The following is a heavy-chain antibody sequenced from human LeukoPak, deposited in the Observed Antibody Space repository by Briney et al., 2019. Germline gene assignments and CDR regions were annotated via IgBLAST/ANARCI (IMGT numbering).Heavy chain of an antibody. CDR1: GGSISSGIYY. CDR2: IYTSGST. V-gene: IGHV4-61*02. Sequence: SQTLSLTCSVSGGSISSGIYYWSWIRQPAGKGLEWIGRIYTSGSTNYNPSLKSRVTISVDTSKNQFSLKLSSVTAADTAVYYCARGKVNLELRYFDWSLDYWGQGTLVTVSS. CDR3: ARGKVNLELRYFDWSLDY. J-gene: IGHJ4*02. D-gene: IGHD3-9*01.